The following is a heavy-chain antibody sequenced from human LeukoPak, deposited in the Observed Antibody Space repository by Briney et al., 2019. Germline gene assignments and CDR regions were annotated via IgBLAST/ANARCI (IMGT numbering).Heavy chain of an antibody. D-gene: IGHD1-1*01. J-gene: IGHJ4*02. CDR2: ISTSGITT. Sequence: PGGSLRLSCAASGFTVSSNFAMSWVRQAPGKGLEWVSAISTSGITTYYADSVKGRFTISRDNSKNTLYLQMNSLRAEDTAIYYCAKVKAIWYDLAPSDYWGQGTLVTVSS. CDR3: AKVKAIWYDLAPSDY. CDR1: GFTVSSNFA. V-gene: IGHV3-23*01.